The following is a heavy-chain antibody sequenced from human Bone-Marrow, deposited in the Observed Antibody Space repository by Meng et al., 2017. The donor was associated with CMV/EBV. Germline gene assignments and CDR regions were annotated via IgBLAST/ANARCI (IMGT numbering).Heavy chain of an antibody. J-gene: IGHJ6*02. V-gene: IGHV5-51*01. CDR3: ARQGCSSTSCYSAPDYYYYYGMDV. CDR2: IFPGDSDT. CDR1: AYDFTNYW. Sequence: GESLKISCKGSAYDFTNYWIAWVRQMPGKGLEWMGMIFPGDSDTKYSPSFQGQVTISADKSISTAYLQWNSLKASDTAMYYCARQGCSSTSCYSAPDYYYYYGMDVWGQGTTVTVSS. D-gene: IGHD2-2*01.